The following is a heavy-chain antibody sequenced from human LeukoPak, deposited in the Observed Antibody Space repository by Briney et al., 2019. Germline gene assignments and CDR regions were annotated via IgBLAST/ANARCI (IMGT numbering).Heavy chain of an antibody. CDR2: FDPEEGET. CDR3: ATDVETTDQEGAFDM. Sequence: ASVKVSSKVSGYTLNELSIHWVRQAPGGGPDWMGGFDPEEGETIYAHKFQGRVSMTEDTSTDTAYMELRSLRSEDTALYYCATDVETTDQEGAFDMWGQGTMVTVSS. V-gene: IGHV1-24*01. CDR1: GYTLNELS. J-gene: IGHJ3*02. D-gene: IGHD4-11*01.